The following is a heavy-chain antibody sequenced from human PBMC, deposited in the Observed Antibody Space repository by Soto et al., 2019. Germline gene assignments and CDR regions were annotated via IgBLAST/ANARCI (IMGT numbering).Heavy chain of an antibody. CDR1: GGSISSYY. CDR2: IYTSGST. Sequence: SETLSLTCTVSGGSISSYYWSWIRQPAGKGLEWIGRIYTSGSTNYNPSLKGRVTMSVDTSKNQFSLKLSSVTAADTAVYYCASLFYYDSSGSKDYWGQGTLVTVSS. CDR3: ASLFYYDSSGSKDY. V-gene: IGHV4-4*07. J-gene: IGHJ4*02. D-gene: IGHD3-22*01.